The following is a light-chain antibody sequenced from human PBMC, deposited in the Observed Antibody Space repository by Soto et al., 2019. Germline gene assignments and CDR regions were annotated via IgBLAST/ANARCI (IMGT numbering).Light chain of an antibody. CDR1: NIGSKS. CDR3: QVGDGSSAHPVV. J-gene: IGLJ2*01. V-gene: IGLV3-21*02. CDR2: DDR. Sequence: SYELTQPPSVSVAPGQTATITCGGNNIGSKSVHWYQQKPGQAPVVVVYDDRDRASGFPERFSGSNSGNTATLTISRVEVGDEADYYCQVGDGSSAHPVVFGGGTQLTVL.